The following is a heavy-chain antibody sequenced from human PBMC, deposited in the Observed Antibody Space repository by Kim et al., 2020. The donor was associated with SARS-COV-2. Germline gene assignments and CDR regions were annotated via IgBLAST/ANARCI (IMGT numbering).Heavy chain of an antibody. CDR3: ARAFYGGTYYYYYGMDV. Sequence: GGSLRLSCAASGLTFSSYDMHWVRQATGKGLEWVSAIGTAGDTYYPGSVKGRFTISRENAKNSLYLQMNSLRAGDTAVYYCARAFYGGTYYYYYGMDVWGQGTTVTVSS. CDR2: IGTAGDT. D-gene: IGHD4-17*01. J-gene: IGHJ6*02. CDR1: GLTFSSYD. V-gene: IGHV3-13*04.